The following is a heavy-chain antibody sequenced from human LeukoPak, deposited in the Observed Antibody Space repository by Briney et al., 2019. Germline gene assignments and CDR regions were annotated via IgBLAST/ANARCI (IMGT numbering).Heavy chain of an antibody. V-gene: IGHV4-61*05. CDR2: IYYSGST. CDR1: GGSISSSSYY. J-gene: IGHJ4*02. Sequence: SETLSLTCTVSGGSISSSSYYWGWIRQPPGKGLEWFGYIYYSGSTDYNPSLKSRVTISVETSKNQFSLKLSSVTAADTAVYYCARVTGYMIEDYFDYWGQGTLVTVSS. D-gene: IGHD3-22*01. CDR3: ARVTGYMIEDYFDY.